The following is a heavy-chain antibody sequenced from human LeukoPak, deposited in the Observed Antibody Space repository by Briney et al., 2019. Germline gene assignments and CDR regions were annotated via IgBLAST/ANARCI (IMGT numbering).Heavy chain of an antibody. D-gene: IGHD3-22*01. J-gene: IGHJ4*02. CDR3: ARHGYYYDSSGYYVRGEFDY. Sequence: PSETLFLTCTVSGGSISSYYWSWIRQPPGKGLEWIGYIYYSGSTNYNPSLKSRVTISVDTSKNQFSLKLSSVAAADTAVYYCARHGYYYDSSGYYVRGEFDYWGQGTLVTVSS. V-gene: IGHV4-59*08. CDR1: GGSISSYY. CDR2: IYYSGST.